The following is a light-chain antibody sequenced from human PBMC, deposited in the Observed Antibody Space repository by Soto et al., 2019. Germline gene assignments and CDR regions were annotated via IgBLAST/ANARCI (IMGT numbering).Light chain of an antibody. CDR3: QHYNNWPPWT. CDR1: QSISTN. CDR2: GAS. V-gene: IGKV3-15*01. J-gene: IGKJ1*01. Sequence: IVMTQSPVTMSVSPGERATLSCRASQSISTNLAWYQQKPGQAPRLLIYGASTRATGIPARFSGGGSGTEFTLTISSLQSEDFAVYYCQHYNNWPPWTFGQGTTLETK.